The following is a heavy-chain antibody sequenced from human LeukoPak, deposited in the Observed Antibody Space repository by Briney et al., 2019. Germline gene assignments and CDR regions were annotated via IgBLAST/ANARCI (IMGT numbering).Heavy chain of an antibody. CDR2: VNTDGSTP. D-gene: IGHD3-16*01. V-gene: IGHV3-74*01. CDR1: GFTFSSYW. CDR3: ARDRGSYSDY. Sequence: GGSLRLSCAASGFTFSSYWMHWVRQAPGKGLVWVSRVNTDGSTPTFADSVKGRFTISRDNAKNTVYLQMNSLRAEDTAVYYCARDRGSYSDYWGQGTLVTVSS. J-gene: IGHJ4*02.